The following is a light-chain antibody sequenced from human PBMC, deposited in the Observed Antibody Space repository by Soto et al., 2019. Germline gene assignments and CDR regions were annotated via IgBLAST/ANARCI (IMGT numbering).Light chain of an antibody. J-gene: IGKJ5*01. CDR2: DAS. CDR1: QSVTTN. Sequence: EVVMTQSPATLSVSPGERVTFSCRASQSVTTNLAWYQHKPGQSPRLLISDASTGASGIPPRFSGSGSGTEFTLTIDRLQSADFAVYYCQQYYTWPPRLTFGQGTRLEIK. V-gene: IGKV3-15*01. CDR3: QQYYTWPPRLT.